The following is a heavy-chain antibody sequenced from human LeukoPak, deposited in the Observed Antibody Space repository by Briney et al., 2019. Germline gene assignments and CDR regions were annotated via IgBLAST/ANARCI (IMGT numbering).Heavy chain of an antibody. V-gene: IGHV3-11*04. J-gene: IGHJ4*02. D-gene: IGHD4-17*01. CDR1: GFTFSDYY. CDR3: ARALLRDYGDYAPFDY. Sequence: GGSLRLSCAASGFTFSDYYMSWIRQAPGKGLEWVSYISSSGSTIYYADSVKGRFTISRDNAKNSLYLQMNSLRAEDTAVYYCARALLRDYGDYAPFDYWGQGTLVTVSS. CDR2: ISSSGSTI.